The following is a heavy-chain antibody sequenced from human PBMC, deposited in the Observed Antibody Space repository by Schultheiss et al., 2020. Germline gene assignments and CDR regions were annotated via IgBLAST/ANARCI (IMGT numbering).Heavy chain of an antibody. CDR3: ARVSKGFGELYWSYYYGMDV. D-gene: IGHD3-10*01. CDR1: GFTFSSYW. J-gene: IGHJ6*02. V-gene: IGHV3-7*02. CDR2: IKQDGSEK. Sequence: GESLKISCAASGFTFSSYWMSWVRQAPGKGLEWVANIKQDGSEKYYVDSVKGRFTISRDNAKNSLYLQMNSLRAEDTAVYYCARVSKGFGELYWSYYYGMDVWGQGTTVTVS.